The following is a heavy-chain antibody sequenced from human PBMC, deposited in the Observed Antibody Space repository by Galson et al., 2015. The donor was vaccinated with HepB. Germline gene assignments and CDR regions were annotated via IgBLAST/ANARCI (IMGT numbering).Heavy chain of an antibody. J-gene: IGHJ3*02. V-gene: IGHV3-11*01. D-gene: IGHD5-12*01. CDR1: GFTFSDYY. CDR2: ISTSGRTI. Sequence: SLRLSCAASGFTFSDYYMTWIRQAPGKGLEWVSYISTSGRTIYYADSLKGRFTISRDNAKNSLYLEMNTLRAEDTAVYFCARGRGNSAYGSRGAAFDIWGHGTMVTVSS. CDR3: ARGRGNSAYGSRGAAFDI.